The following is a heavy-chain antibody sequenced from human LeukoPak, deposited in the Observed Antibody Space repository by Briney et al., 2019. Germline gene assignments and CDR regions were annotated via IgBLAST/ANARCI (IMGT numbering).Heavy chain of an antibody. Sequence: GESLKISCKGSGYSFTSYWIGWVRQMPGKGLEWMGIIYPGDSDTRYSPSFQGQVTISADKSISTAYLQWSSLKASDTAMYYCARHGGYSYGFSCIDYWGQGTLVTVSS. D-gene: IGHD5-18*01. CDR2: IYPGDSDT. V-gene: IGHV5-51*01. J-gene: IGHJ4*02. CDR3: ARHGGYSYGFSCIDY. CDR1: GYSFTSYW.